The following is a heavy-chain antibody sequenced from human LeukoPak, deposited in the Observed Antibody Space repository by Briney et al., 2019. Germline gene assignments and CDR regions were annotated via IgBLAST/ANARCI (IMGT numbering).Heavy chain of an antibody. CDR2: IKSDGSTT. Sequence: PGGSLRLSCAASGFTFSSYWMHWVRQAPGKGLVWVSRIKSDGSTTNYADSVKGRFTISRDTAKNTLYLQMNSLRAEDTAVYYCARGDYAFDIWGQGTMVTVSS. V-gene: IGHV3-74*01. D-gene: IGHD2-21*01. J-gene: IGHJ3*02. CDR3: ARGDYAFDI. CDR1: GFTFSSYW.